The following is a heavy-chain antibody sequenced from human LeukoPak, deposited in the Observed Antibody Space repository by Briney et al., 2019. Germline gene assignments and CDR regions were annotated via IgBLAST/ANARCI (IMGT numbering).Heavy chain of an antibody. CDR1: GYTFTGYY. CDR2: INPNSGGT. CDR3: ARGLRAIYVVPAAYNWFDP. D-gene: IGHD2-2*01. V-gene: IGHV1-2*02. Sequence: ASVKVSCKASGYTFTGYYMHWVRQAPGQGLEWMGWINPNSGGTNYAQKFQGRVTMTRDTSISPAYMELSRLRSDDTAVYYCARGLRAIYVVPAAYNWFDPWGQGTLVTVSS. J-gene: IGHJ5*02.